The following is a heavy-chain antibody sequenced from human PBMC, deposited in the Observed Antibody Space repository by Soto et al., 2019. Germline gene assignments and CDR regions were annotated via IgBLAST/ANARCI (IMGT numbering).Heavy chain of an antibody. D-gene: IGHD3-10*01. CDR3: AKEDSGFSGYMDV. Sequence: EVQLVESGGGLVQPGRSLRLSCIASGFNFNDHGMHWVRQAPGKGLEWVSGITWHSDGMGYADPVKGRFTISRDNAKNSLYLQMNSLRVEDTALYYCAKEDSGFSGYMDVWGKGTTVTVSS. CDR1: GFNFNDHG. V-gene: IGHV3-9*01. CDR2: ITWHSDGM. J-gene: IGHJ6*03.